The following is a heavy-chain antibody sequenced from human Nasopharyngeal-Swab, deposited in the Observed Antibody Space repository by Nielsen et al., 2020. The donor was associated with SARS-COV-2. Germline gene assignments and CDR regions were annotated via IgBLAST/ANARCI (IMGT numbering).Heavy chain of an antibody. D-gene: IGHD6-19*01. V-gene: IGHV3-21*03. Sequence: GESLKISCAASGFTFDDYGMSWVRQAPGKGLEWVSSISSSSSYIYYADSVKGRFTISRDNAKNSLYLQMNSLKTEDTGVYYCTTDSSAVAAKAVLSRGGWGQGTMVTVSS. CDR3: TTDSSAVAAKAVLSRGG. CDR2: ISSSSSYI. CDR1: GFTFDDYG. J-gene: IGHJ3*01.